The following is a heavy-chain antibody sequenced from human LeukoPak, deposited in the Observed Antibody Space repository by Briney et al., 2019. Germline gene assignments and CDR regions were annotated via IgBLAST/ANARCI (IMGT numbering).Heavy chain of an antibody. Sequence: GGSLRLSCAASGFTFSSYGMHWVRQAPGKGLEWVSAIWHGGSNKYYADSVKGRFTISRDNSKNTLYLQMNSLRAEDTAVYYCARDYGSGTYSPDYWGQGTLVTVSS. CDR2: IWHGGSNK. D-gene: IGHD3-10*01. CDR3: ARDYGSGTYSPDY. V-gene: IGHV3-33*01. CDR1: GFTFSSYG. J-gene: IGHJ4*02.